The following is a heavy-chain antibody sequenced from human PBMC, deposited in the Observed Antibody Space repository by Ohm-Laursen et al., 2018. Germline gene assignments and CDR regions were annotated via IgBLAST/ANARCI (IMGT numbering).Heavy chain of an antibody. CDR3: AKVPPGGSNYFDY. CDR1: GFTFSSYA. J-gene: IGHJ4*02. V-gene: IGHV3-23*01. CDR2: ISGSGGST. Sequence: SLRLSCAASGFTFSSYAMGWVRQAPGKGLEWVSAISGSGGSTYYADSVKGRFTISRDNSKNTLYLQMNSLRAEDTAVYYCAKVPPGGSNYFDYWGQGTLVTVSS.